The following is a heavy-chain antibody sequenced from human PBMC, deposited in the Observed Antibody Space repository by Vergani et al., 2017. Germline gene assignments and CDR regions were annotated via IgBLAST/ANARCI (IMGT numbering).Heavy chain of an antibody. J-gene: IGHJ6*03. V-gene: IGHV4-30-2*01. Sequence: QLQLQESGSGLVKPSQTLSLTCAVSGGSISSGGYSWSWIRQPPGKGLEWIGYIYHSGSTYYNPSLKSRVTISVDRSKNQFSLKLSSVTAADTAVYYCARSPFYGDYLYYYYMDVWGKGTTVTVSS. D-gene: IGHD4-17*01. CDR2: IYHSGST. CDR1: GGSISSGGYS. CDR3: ARSPFYGDYLYYYYMDV.